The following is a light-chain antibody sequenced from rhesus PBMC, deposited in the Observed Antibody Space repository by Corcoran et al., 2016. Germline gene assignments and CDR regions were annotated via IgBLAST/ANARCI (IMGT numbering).Light chain of an antibody. CDR1: QGISSW. Sequence: DIQMTQSPSSLSASVGDTVTITCRASQGISSWLAWYQQKPGKAPKLLLYKADSLQSGVPSRFSGSGSGTDFTLTIRSLKSEDFATYYGQQYSSRPFTFSTGTKLDIK. CDR3: QQYSSRPFT. CDR2: KAD. J-gene: IGKJ3*01. V-gene: IGKV1-22*01.